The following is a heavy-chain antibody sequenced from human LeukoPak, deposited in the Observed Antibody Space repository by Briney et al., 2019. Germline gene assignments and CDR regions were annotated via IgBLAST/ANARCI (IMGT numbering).Heavy chain of an antibody. CDR1: GGSISSYY. CDR3: ARLWINYYDSSGYAFDI. D-gene: IGHD3-22*01. Sequence: PSETLSLTCTVSGGSISSYYWSWIRQPPGKGLEWIGYIYTSGSTNYNPSLKSRVTISVDTSKNQFSLKLSSVTAADTAVYYCARLWINYYDSSGYAFDIWGQGTMVTVSS. CDR2: IYTSGST. J-gene: IGHJ3*02. V-gene: IGHV4-4*09.